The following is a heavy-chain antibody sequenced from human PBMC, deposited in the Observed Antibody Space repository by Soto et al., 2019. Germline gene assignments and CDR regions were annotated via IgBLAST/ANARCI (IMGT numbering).Heavy chain of an antibody. V-gene: IGHV3-33*01. J-gene: IGHJ4*02. CDR3: ARRYCSSTSCLDFDY. CDR2: IWYDGSNK. D-gene: IGHD2-2*01. CDR1: GFTFSSYG. Sequence: GGSLRLSCAASGFTFSSYGMHWVRQAPGKGLEWVAVIWYDGSNKYYADSVKGRFTISRDNSKNTLYLQMNSLRAEDTAVYYCARRYCSSTSCLDFDYWGQGTLVTVSS.